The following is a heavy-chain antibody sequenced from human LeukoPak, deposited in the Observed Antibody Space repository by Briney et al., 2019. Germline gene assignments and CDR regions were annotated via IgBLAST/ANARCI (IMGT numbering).Heavy chain of an antibody. CDR2: FRYGGST. CDR1: GDSLSSSNNY. Sequence: SETLSLICTVSGDSLSSSNNYWGWIRQPPGKGLEWIGAFRYGGSTYSTPSLKSRVIISVDTSKNQFTLKLRSVTASDAAAYYCSRRTSNPYGGIDYWGQGTLVTVSS. CDR3: SRRTSNPYGGIDY. V-gene: IGHV4-39*01. D-gene: IGHD3-10*01. J-gene: IGHJ4*02.